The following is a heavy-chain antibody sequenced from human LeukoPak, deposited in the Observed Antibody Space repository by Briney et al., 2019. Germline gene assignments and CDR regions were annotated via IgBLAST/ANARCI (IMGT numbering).Heavy chain of an antibody. Sequence: ASVKVSCKTSGYTFTSYGISWVRQAPGQGLEWMGWISAYNGNTNYAQKLQGRVTMTTDTSTSTAYMELRSLRSDDTAVYYCARVSIFGVVHIAYYFDYCGQGTLVTVSS. CDR3: ARVSIFGVVHIAYYFDY. CDR1: GYTFTSYG. V-gene: IGHV1-18*01. J-gene: IGHJ4*02. D-gene: IGHD3-3*01. CDR2: ISAYNGNT.